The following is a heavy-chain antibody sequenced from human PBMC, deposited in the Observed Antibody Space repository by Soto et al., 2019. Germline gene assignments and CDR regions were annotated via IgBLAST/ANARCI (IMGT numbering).Heavy chain of an antibody. J-gene: IGHJ6*03. CDR2: ISGSGGST. V-gene: IGHV3-23*01. CDR3: AKNPGISYYYYYMDV. CDR1: GFTFSSYA. D-gene: IGHD1-20*01. Sequence: EVQLLESGGGLVQPGGSLRLSCAASGFTFSSYAMSWVRQAPGKGLEWVSAISGSGGSTYYADSVKGRFTISRDNSKNTQYLQMNSLRAEDTAVYYCAKNPGISYYYYYMDVWGKGTTVTVSS.